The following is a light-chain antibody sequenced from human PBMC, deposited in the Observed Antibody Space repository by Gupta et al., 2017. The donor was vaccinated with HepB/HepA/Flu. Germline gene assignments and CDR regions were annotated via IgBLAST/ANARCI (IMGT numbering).Light chain of an antibody. Sequence: EIVLTQSPATLSLSPGERATLSCRASQSVSRYLAWYQQKPGQAPRLLIYDASNRATGIPARFSGSGSGTDFTLTISSLEPEDFAVYYCQWRSNWPFTFGGGTKVGIK. V-gene: IGKV3-11*01. CDR2: DAS. J-gene: IGKJ4*01. CDR3: QWRSNWPFT. CDR1: QSVSRY.